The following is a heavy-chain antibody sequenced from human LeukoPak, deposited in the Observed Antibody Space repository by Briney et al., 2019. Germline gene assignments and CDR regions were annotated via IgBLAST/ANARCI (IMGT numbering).Heavy chain of an antibody. J-gene: IGHJ5*02. D-gene: IGHD3-10*01. CDR3: ARDQGSGMRWFDP. CDR1: GGSITSAGYY. V-gene: IGHV4-31*01. Sequence: KTSQTLSLTCTVSGGSITSAGYYWHWIRQLPGKGLEWIGYIYYSGSTYYNPSLKSQVIISVDTSKNQFSLKLSSVTAADTAVYYCARDQGSGMRWFDPWGQGTLVTVSS. CDR2: IYYSGST.